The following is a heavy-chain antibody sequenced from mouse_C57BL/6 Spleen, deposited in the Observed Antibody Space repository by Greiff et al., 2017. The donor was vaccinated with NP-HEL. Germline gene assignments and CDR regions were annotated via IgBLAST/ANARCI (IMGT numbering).Heavy chain of an antibody. CDR3: ARRYSASDYYAMDY. J-gene: IGHJ4*01. Sequence: QVQLKESGAELARPGASVKLSCKASGYTFTSYGISWVKQRTGQGLEWIGEIYPRSGSTYYNEKFKGKATLTADKSSSTAYMELRSLTSEDSAVYFCARRYSASDYYAMDYWGQGTSVTVSS. V-gene: IGHV1-81*01. CDR1: GYTFTSYG. D-gene: IGHD2-14*01. CDR2: IYPRSGST.